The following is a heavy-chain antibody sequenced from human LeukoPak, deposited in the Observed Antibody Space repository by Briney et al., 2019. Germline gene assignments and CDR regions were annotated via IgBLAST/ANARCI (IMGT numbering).Heavy chain of an antibody. Sequence: GASVKVSCKASGGTFSSYAISWVRQAPGQGLEWMGGIIPIFGTANYAQKFQGRVTITTDESTSTAYMELSSLKSEDTAVYYCAVRPRLRIAAAGQTPFDPWGQGTLVTVSS. CDR1: GGTFSSYA. D-gene: IGHD6-13*01. J-gene: IGHJ5*02. CDR3: AVRPRLRIAAAGQTPFDP. CDR2: IIPIFGTA. V-gene: IGHV1-69*05.